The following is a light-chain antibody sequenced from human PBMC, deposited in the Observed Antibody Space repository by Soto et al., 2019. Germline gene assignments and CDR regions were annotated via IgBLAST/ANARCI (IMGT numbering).Light chain of an antibody. V-gene: IGKV3-15*01. CDR2: GAS. Sequence: EIVMTQSPAALSVSPGESATLSCRSSQSVSSNLAWYQQKPGQAPRLLIYGASTRATGIPARFSGSGSGTEFTLTISSLQSEDFAVYYCQQYNNWPETFGQGTTVDIK. CDR3: QQYNNWPET. CDR1: QSVSSN. J-gene: IGKJ1*01.